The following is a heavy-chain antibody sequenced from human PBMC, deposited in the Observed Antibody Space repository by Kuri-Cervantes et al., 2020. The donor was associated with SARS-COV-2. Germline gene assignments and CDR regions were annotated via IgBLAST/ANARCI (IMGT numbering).Heavy chain of an antibody. V-gene: IGHV1-2*04. CDR1: GYTFTGYY. CDR2: INPSSGGT. Sequence: ASVKVSCKASGYTFTGYYMHWVRQAPGQGLEWMGWINPSSGGTNYARKFQGWVTMTRDTSISTAYMELSRMRSDDTAVYYCARALGYCSSTSCSYWDYYYYGMDVWGQGTTVTVSS. D-gene: IGHD2-2*01. J-gene: IGHJ6*02. CDR3: ARALGYCSSTSCSYWDYYYYGMDV.